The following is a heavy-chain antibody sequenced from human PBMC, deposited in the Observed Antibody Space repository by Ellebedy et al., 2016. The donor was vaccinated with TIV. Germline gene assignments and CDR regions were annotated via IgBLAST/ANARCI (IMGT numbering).Heavy chain of an antibody. V-gene: IGHV3-7*01. CDR2: IYQDGSEK. Sequence: GESLKISCAASGFSFRSYWMSWVRQAPGKGLEWVANIYQDGSEKYYVDSVEGRFTISRDNANNILYLQMKSLRAEDTAVYYCARRGSYGDYAVHVNSWFDSWGQGTPATVAP. J-gene: IGHJ5*01. D-gene: IGHD4-17*01. CDR1: GFSFRSYW. CDR3: ARRGSYGDYAVHVNSWFDS.